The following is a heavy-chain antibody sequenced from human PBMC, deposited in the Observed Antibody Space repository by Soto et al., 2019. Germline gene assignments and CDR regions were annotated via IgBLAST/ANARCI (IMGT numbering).Heavy chain of an antibody. CDR1: GFSLSTSGAA. D-gene: IGHD3-3*01. CDR2: IYWDGDK. CDR3: AHRATMTIFGLIIDNGIWFDP. V-gene: IGHV2-5*02. Sequence: QINLIESGPPLVKPTQTLTLTCTFSGFSLSTSGAAVGWVRQPPGRALEWLALIYWDGDKRYNASLGNRLTITKDKSMNQVVLTLTSVDPADTATYYCAHRATMTIFGLIIDNGIWFDPWGQGTRVIVSS. J-gene: IGHJ5*02.